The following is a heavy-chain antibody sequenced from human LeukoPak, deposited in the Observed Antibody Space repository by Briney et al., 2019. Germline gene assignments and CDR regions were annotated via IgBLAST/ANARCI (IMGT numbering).Heavy chain of an antibody. V-gene: IGHV1-3*01. CDR1: GYTFTSYA. CDR2: INAGNGNT. CDR3: ARDRNWNDVYWFDP. J-gene: IGHJ5*02. D-gene: IGHD1-1*01. Sequence: GASVKVSCKASGYTFTSYAMHWVRQAPGQRLEWIGWINAGNGNTKYSQKFQGRVTITRDTSASTAYMELSSLRSEDTAVYYCARDRNWNDVYWFDPWGQGTLVTVSS.